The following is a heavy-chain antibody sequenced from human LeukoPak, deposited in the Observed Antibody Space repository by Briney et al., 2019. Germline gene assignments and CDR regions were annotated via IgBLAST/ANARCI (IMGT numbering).Heavy chain of an antibody. Sequence: SETLSLTCAVYGGSFSGYYWSWIRQPPGKGLEWIGEINHSGSTNYNPSLKSRVTISVDTSKNQFSLKLSSVTAADTAVYYCARLGLVATIPYYYYYGMDVWGQGTTVTVSS. V-gene: IGHV4-34*01. J-gene: IGHJ6*02. CDR2: INHSGST. D-gene: IGHD5-12*01. CDR3: ARLGLVATIPYYYYYGMDV. CDR1: GGSFSGYY.